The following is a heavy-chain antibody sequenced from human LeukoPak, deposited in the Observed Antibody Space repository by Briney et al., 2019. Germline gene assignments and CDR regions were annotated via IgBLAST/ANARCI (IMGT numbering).Heavy chain of an antibody. CDR1: GFTFSSYE. V-gene: IGHV3-48*03. Sequence: GGSLRLSCAASGFTFSSYEMNWVRQAPGKGLEWVSYISSSGSTIYYADSVKGRFTISRDNAKNSLYLQMNSLRAEDTAVYYCAKDRNPGIAARLIDYWGQGTLVTVSS. J-gene: IGHJ4*02. CDR2: ISSSGSTI. D-gene: IGHD6-6*01. CDR3: AKDRNPGIAARLIDY.